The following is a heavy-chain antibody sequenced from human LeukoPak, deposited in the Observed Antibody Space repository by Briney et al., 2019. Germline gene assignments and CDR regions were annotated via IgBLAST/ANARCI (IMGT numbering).Heavy chain of an antibody. CDR2: IYHSGST. CDR1: GGSISGYY. Sequence: SETLSLTCTVSGGSISGYYWSWIRQPPGKGLGWIGEIYHSGSTNHNPSLKSRGTISVGKSRTQFSLKLSSVTAADTAVYYCARGDPSRYCSGGSCYSVQLWFDYWGQGTLVTVSS. J-gene: IGHJ4*02. D-gene: IGHD2-15*01. V-gene: IGHV4-34*01. CDR3: ARGDPSRYCSGGSCYSVQLWFDY.